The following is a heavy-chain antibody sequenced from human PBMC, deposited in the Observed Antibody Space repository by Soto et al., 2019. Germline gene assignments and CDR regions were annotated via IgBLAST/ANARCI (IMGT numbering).Heavy chain of an antibody. J-gene: IGHJ4*02. V-gene: IGHV4-59*08. D-gene: IGHD5-12*01. Sequence: SETLSLTCTVSGGSISSYYWSWIRQPPGKGLEWIGYIYYSGSTNYNPSLKSRVTISVDTSKNQFSLKLSSVTAADTAVYYCARSGMATGFDYWGQGTLVTVSS. CDR2: IYYSGST. CDR3: ARSGMATGFDY. CDR1: GGSISSYY.